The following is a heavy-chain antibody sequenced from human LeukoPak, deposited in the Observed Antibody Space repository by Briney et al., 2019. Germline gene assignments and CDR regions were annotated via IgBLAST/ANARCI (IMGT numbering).Heavy chain of an antibody. D-gene: IGHD4-17*01. J-gene: IGHJ4*02. Sequence: PGGSLTLSCAASGFTFSSYWMSWVRQAPGKGLEWVANIKQDGSENYYVDFVKGRFTISRDNAKNSLYLQMNSLRAEDTAVYYCARLTTVTTYYFDYWGQGTLVTVSS. V-gene: IGHV3-7*01. CDR3: ARLTTVTTYYFDY. CDR1: GFTFSSYW. CDR2: IKQDGSEN.